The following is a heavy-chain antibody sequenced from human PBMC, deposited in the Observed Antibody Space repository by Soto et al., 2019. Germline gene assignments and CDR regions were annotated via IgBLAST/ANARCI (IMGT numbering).Heavy chain of an antibody. V-gene: IGHV3-20*01. CDR2: INWNGGST. Sequence: GGSLRLSCAASGFTFDDYGMSWVRQAPGKGLEWGSGINWNGGSTGYVDSVKGRFTISRDNAKNSLYLQMNSLRAEDTALYHCARDANIYDDAFDIWGQGTMVTDSS. CDR3: ARDANIYDDAFDI. J-gene: IGHJ3*02. D-gene: IGHD5-18*01. CDR1: GFTFDDYG.